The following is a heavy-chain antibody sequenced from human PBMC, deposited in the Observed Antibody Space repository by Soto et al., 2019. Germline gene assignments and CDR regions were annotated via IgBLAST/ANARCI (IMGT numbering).Heavy chain of an antibody. D-gene: IGHD4-4*01. CDR2: IIPILGIA. CDR3: ARGDYSNYVSSWFDP. Sequence: SVKVSCKASGGTFSSYTISWVRQAPGQGLEWMGRIIPILGIANYAQKFQGRVTITADKSTSTAYMELSSLRSEDTAVYYCARGDYSNYVSSWFDPWGQGTLVTVSS. CDR1: GGTFSSYT. V-gene: IGHV1-69*02. J-gene: IGHJ5*02.